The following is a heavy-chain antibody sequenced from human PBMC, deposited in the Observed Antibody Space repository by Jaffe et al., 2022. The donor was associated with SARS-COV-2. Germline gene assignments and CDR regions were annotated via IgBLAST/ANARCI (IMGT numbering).Heavy chain of an antibody. CDR1: GGSISSGDYY. V-gene: IGHV4-30-4*01. D-gene: IGHD1-26*01. J-gene: IGHJ2*01. CDR2: IYYSGST. CDR3: AREWEHWGSETVGYFDL. Sequence: QVQLQESGPGLVKPSQTLSLTCTVSGGSISSGDYYWSWIRQPPGKGLEWIGYIYYSGSTYYNPSLKSRVTISVDTSKNQFSLKLSSVTAADTAVYYCAREWEHWGSETVGYFDLWGRGTLVTVSS.